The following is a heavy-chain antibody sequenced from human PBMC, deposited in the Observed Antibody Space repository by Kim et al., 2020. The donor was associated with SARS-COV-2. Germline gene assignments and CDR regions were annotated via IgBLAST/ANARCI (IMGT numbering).Heavy chain of an antibody. J-gene: IGHJ2*01. D-gene: IGHD6-13*01. CDR3: AKGVAAAGIEPNWYFDL. CDR1: GFTFSSYG. CDR2: ISGAGYHT. Sequence: GGSLRLSCAASGFTFSSYGMSWVRQAPGKGLEWVSGISGAGYHTYYADSVKGRFTISRDNSEDTLYLQMNCLRAEDKAIYYCAKGVAAAGIEPNWYFDLWGRVTLFTVSS. V-gene: IGHV3-23*01.